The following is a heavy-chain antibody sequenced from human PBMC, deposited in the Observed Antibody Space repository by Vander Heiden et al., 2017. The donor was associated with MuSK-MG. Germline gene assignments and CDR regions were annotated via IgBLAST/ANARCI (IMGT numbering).Heavy chain of an antibody. Sequence: EVQLVESGGGLVKPGGSLSLSWAASGFTFSNYNMNWVRKAPGKGLGWFSSIASHSGDIYFADAVKGRFTISRDNAKNSLFLQMNSLRAEDTAVYYCARDAYTSLYYGWKPPVSIDFWGQGTLVTVSS. J-gene: IGHJ4*02. CDR3: ARDAYTSLYYGWKPPVSIDF. V-gene: IGHV3-21*01. CDR2: IASHSGDI. D-gene: IGHD3-16*01. CDR1: GFTFSNYN.